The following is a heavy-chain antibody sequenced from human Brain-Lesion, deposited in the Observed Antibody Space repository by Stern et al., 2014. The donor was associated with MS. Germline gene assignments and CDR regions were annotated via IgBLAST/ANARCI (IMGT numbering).Heavy chain of an antibody. V-gene: IGHV3-7*01. Sequence: EVPLVQSGGGLVQPGGSLTISCTASGFTFGNYWMTWVRQAPGQGLEWVANITEDGTEKNYVDSVKGRFTISRDNARNSWYLQMNSLRVEDTALYYCARVYNTIYGIVTQRGSGMDVWGQGTTVIVSS. J-gene: IGHJ6*02. D-gene: IGHD3-3*01. CDR1: GFTFGNYW. CDR2: ITEDGTEK. CDR3: ARVYNTIYGIVTQRGSGMDV.